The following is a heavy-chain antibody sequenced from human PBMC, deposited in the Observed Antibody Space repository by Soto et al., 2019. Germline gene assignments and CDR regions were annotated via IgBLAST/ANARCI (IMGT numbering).Heavy chain of an antibody. CDR2: ISSSSSYI. CDR3: ARDRDYYGSGSYFGVYYYYGMDV. Sequence: GGSLRLSCAASGFTFSSYSMNWVRQAPGKGLEWVSSISSSSSYIYYADSVKGRFTISRDNAKNSLYLQMNSLRAEDTAVYYCARDRDYYGSGSYFGVYYYYGMDVWGQGTTVTVSS. V-gene: IGHV3-21*01. CDR1: GFTFSSYS. J-gene: IGHJ6*02. D-gene: IGHD3-10*01.